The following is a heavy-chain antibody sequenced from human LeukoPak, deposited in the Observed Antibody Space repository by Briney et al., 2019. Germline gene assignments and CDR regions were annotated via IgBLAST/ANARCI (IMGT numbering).Heavy chain of an antibody. CDR1: VVSMNGYY. CDR2: VDSSGNT. Sequence: SSETLSLTCSVSVVSMNGYYWSWLRQSAGNRLEWIGHVDSSGNTNYNPSLESRVTISVDTSKNQFSLKLRSVTAADTAVYYCARGPPDCSSTSCYAFDAFDIWGQGTMVTVSS. CDR3: ARGPPDCSSTSCYAFDAFDI. V-gene: IGHV4-4*07. J-gene: IGHJ3*02. D-gene: IGHD2-2*01.